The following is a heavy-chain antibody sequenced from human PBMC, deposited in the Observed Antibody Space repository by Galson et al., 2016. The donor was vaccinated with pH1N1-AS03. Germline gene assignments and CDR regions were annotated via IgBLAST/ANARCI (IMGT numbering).Heavy chain of an antibody. CDR1: GDSVSSHSAA. D-gene: IGHD6-6*01. J-gene: IGHJ5*02. CDR2: TYYRSKWYN. CDR3: ARGHYSSSFYWFDP. V-gene: IGHV6-1*01. Sequence: CAISGDSVSSHSAAWNWIRQSPSRGLEWLGRTYYRSKWYNDYAVSVKSRITINPDTSKNQFSLQLNSVTPEDTAVYYYARGHYSSSFYWFDPWGQGTLVTVSS.